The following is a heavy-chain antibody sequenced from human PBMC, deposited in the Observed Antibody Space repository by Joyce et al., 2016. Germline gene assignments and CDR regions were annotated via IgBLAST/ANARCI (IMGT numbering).Heavy chain of an antibody. CDR2: ISYDGIYN. CDR1: GLTLSNYG. Sequence: QVKLVESGGGVVQPGRSLRLSCAASGLTLSNYGVHWVRQAPDKGLYWVAVISYDGIYNYYADSVKGRFTISRDNSKNTVFLERNSLRTEDTAVYYCAKILTATYSSGWFLDYWGQGTLVTVSS. V-gene: IGHV3-30*18. D-gene: IGHD6-25*01. J-gene: IGHJ4*02. CDR3: AKILTATYSSGWFLDY.